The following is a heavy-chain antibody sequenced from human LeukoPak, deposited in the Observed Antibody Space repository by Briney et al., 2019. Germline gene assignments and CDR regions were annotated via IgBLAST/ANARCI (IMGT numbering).Heavy chain of an antibody. CDR3: ATLEYSSSYDY. J-gene: IGHJ4*02. CDR2: IIPIFGTA. V-gene: IGHV1-69*05. Sequence: SVKVSCKASGGTFSSYAISWVRQAPGRGLEWMGRIIPIFGTANYAQKFQGRVTITTDESTSTAYMELSSLRSEDTAVYYCATLEYSSSYDYWGQGTLVTVSS. D-gene: IGHD6-6*01. CDR1: GGTFSSYA.